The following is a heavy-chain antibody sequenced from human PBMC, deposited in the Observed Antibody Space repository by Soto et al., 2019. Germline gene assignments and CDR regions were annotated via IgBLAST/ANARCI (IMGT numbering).Heavy chain of an antibody. CDR3: ARGLATLPVFALGI. J-gene: IGHJ3*02. V-gene: IGHV2-5*01. CDR2: IYWNDDK. Sequence: SGPTLVNPTQTLTLTCTLSGISLSTSGVGLGWIRQTPGKALEWLALIYWNDDKHYSPSLKTRLTITKDTSKNQAVLTMTNMDPVDTATYYCARGLATLPVFALGIWGQGTVVTV. CDR1: GISLSTSGVG. D-gene: IGHD6-6*01.